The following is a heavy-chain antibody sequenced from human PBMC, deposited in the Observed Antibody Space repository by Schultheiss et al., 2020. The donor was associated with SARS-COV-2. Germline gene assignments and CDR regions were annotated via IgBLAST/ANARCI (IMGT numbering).Heavy chain of an antibody. CDR3: ARIAAAAPYYYGMDV. J-gene: IGHJ6*02. Sequence: GGSLRLSCAASGFTFSSYGMHWVRQAPGKGLEWVAVISYDGSNKYYADSVKGRFTISRDNSKNTLYLQMNSLRAEDTAVYYCARIAAAAPYYYGMDVWGQGTTVTVSS. CDR1: GFTFSSYG. CDR2: ISYDGSNK. V-gene: IGHV3-30*12. D-gene: IGHD6-13*01.